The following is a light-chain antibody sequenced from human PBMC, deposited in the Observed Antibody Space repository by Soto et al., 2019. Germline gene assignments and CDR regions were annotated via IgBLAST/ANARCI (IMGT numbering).Light chain of an antibody. CDR3: CSYAGSYTFV. J-gene: IGLJ1*01. Sequence: QSVLTQPRSVSGSPRQSVTISCTGTSSDVGVYNYVSWYQQYPGKAPKIMIYDVSKRPSGVPDRFSGSKSGNTASLTISGLQAEDEADYYCCSYAGSYTFVFGIGTKVTVL. V-gene: IGLV2-11*01. CDR2: DVS. CDR1: SSDVGVYNY.